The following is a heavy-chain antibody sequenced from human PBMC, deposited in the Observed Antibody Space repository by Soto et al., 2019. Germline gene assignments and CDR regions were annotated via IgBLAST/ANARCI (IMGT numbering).Heavy chain of an antibody. CDR1: GYTFTSYG. CDR3: ARERRRYYFDY. V-gene: IGHV1-18*01. CDR2: ISACNGNT. Sequence: ASVKVSCKASGYTFTSYGISWVRQAPGQGLEWMGWISACNGNTKYSQKFQGRVTITRDTSTSTAYMELSSLRSEDTAVYYCARERRRYYFDYWGQGTLVTVSS. J-gene: IGHJ4*02.